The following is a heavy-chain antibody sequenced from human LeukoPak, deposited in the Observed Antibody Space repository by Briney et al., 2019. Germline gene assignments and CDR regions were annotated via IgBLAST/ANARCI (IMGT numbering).Heavy chain of an antibody. CDR3: ARGPLHSSSWYRGITNY. D-gene: IGHD6-13*01. V-gene: IGHV3-23*01. Sequence: PGGSLRLSCAASGFTFSSYWMNWVRQAPGKGLEWVSAISGSGGSTYYADSVKGRFTISRDNSKNTLYLQMNSLRTEDTAVYYCARGPLHSSSWYRGITNYWGQGTLVTVSS. CDR1: GFTFSSYW. J-gene: IGHJ4*02. CDR2: ISGSGGST.